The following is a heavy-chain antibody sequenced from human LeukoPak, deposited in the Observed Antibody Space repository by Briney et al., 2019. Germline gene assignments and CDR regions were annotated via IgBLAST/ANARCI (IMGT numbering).Heavy chain of an antibody. D-gene: IGHD3-3*01. Sequence: ASVKVSCKASGYTFTSYAMNWVRQAPGQGLEWMGWINTNTGNPTYAQGFTGRFVFSLDTSVSTAYLQISSLKAEDTAVYYCARGSISAYYDFWSGYYIGSAFDYWGQGTLVTVSS. CDR3: ARGSISAYYDFWSGYYIGSAFDY. J-gene: IGHJ4*02. V-gene: IGHV7-4-1*02. CDR2: INTNTGNP. CDR1: GYTFTSYA.